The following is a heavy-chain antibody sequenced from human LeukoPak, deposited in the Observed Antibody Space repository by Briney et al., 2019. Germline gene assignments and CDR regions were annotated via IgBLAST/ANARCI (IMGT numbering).Heavy chain of an antibody. V-gene: IGHV1-8*01. Sequence: ASVKVSCQASGYTFTSYDFNWVRQATGQRPEWMGWMSPNSGDTGYAQKFQDRVTMTRNTSISTAYMELSSLRSDDTAVYYCARGPPNWGYDYWGPGTLVTVSS. CDR2: MSPNSGDT. J-gene: IGHJ4*02. CDR1: GYTFTSYD. D-gene: IGHD7-27*01. CDR3: ARGPPNWGYDY.